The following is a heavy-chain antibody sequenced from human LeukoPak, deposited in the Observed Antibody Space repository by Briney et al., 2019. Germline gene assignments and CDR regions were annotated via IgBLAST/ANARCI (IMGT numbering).Heavy chain of an antibody. D-gene: IGHD4-17*01. CDR2: MNPDSGNT. V-gene: IGHV1-8*01. Sequence: ASVRVSCKASGFAFNIYDINWVRQATGQGLEWMGWMNPDSGNTGFAQKFQGRVTITRDTSASTAYMELSSLRSEDTAVYYCARDYGDSRFDYWGQGTLVTVSS. J-gene: IGHJ4*02. CDR1: GFAFNIYD. CDR3: ARDYGDSRFDY.